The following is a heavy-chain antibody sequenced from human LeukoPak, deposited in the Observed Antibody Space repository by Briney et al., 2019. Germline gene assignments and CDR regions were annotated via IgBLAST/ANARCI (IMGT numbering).Heavy chain of an antibody. D-gene: IGHD6-6*01. J-gene: IGHJ4*02. CDR2: MNPNSGNT. Sequence: GASVKVSCKASGGTFSSYAISWVRQATGQGLEWMGWMNPNSGNTGYAQKFQGRVTITRNTSISTAYMELSSLRSGDTAVYYCARAQGVAARSDYWGQGTLVTVSS. CDR3: ARAQGVAARSDY. CDR1: GGTFSSYA. V-gene: IGHV1-8*03.